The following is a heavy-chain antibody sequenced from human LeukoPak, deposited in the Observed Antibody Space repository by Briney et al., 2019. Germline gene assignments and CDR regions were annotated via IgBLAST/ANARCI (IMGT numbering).Heavy chain of an antibody. V-gene: IGHV3-64D*06. J-gene: IGHJ6*04. CDR1: GFTFSSYA. D-gene: IGHD2-15*01. Sequence: GGSLRLSCSASGFTFSSYAMHWVRQAPGKGLEYVSAISSNGGSTYYADSAKGRFTISRDNSKNTLYLQMSSLRAEDTAVYYCVKDPGRDYYYYGMDVWGKGTTVTVSS. CDR2: ISSNGGST. CDR3: VKDPGRDYYYYGMDV.